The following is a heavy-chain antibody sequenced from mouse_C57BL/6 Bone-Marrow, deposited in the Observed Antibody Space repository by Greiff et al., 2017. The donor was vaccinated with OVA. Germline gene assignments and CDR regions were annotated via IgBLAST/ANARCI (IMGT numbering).Heavy chain of an antibody. Sequence: QVQLQQPGAELVRPGSSVKLSCKASGYTFTSYWMHWVKQRPIQGLEWIGNIDPSDSETHYNQKFKDKATLTVDKSSSTAYMQLSSLTSEDSEVYYCARGGYYDYDGYFDVWGTGTTVTVSA. CDR3: ARGGYYDYDGYFDV. J-gene: IGHJ1*03. CDR2: IDPSDSET. D-gene: IGHD2-4*01. CDR1: GYTFTSYW. V-gene: IGHV1-52*01.